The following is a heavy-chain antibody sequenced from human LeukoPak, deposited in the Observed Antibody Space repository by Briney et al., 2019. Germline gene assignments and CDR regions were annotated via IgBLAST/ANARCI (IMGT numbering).Heavy chain of an antibody. V-gene: IGHV3-7*01. CDR3: VREGFYFFDF. Sequence: PGGSLRLSCAASGFTFSSYNMNWVRQVPGKGLEWVANIKQDGSETTYADSVRGRFTIFRDNAKDSVYLQMNSLRAEDSATYYCVREGFYFFDFWGQGTLVTVSS. CDR2: IKQDGSET. CDR1: GFTFSSYN. J-gene: IGHJ4*01.